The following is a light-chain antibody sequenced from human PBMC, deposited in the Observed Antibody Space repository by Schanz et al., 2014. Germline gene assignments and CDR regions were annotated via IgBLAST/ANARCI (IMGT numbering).Light chain of an antibody. CDR3: QSYDSSLSGYV. J-gene: IGLJ1*01. CDR1: SSDVGGYNY. V-gene: IGLV2-14*01. CDR2: DVS. Sequence: QSALTQPASVSGSPGQSITISCTGTSSDVGGYNYVSWYQQHPGKAPKLMIYDVSNRPSGVPDRFSGSKSGNTASLTVSGLQAEDEADFYCQSYDSSLSGYVFGTGTKLTVL.